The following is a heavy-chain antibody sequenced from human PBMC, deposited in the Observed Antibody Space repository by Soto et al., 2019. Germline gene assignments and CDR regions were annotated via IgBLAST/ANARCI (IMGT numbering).Heavy chain of an antibody. CDR2: IIPIFETA. CDR3: ARDLEVVVLGVDHYYYYGMDV. J-gene: IGHJ6*02. V-gene: IGHV1-69*01. Sequence: QVQLLQSGAEVKEPGSSVKVSCKTSGGTFSSFAISWVRQAPGQGLEWMGGIIPIFETANYAQKFQGRVTITADEITGTAYMELRSLRSEDTGVYYCARDLEVVVLGVDHYYYYGMDVWGQGTTVTVSS. D-gene: IGHD2-15*01. CDR1: GGTFSSFA.